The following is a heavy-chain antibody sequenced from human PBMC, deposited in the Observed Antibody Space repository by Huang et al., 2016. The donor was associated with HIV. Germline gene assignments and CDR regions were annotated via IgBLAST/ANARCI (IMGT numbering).Heavy chain of an antibody. Sequence: EVQLVQSGGGLVQPGKSLTLSCAGSGFKFDFYWISWVRQAPGKGMEWVTNIREDGGEGHYVGPVKGRFPISRDNAKNSVYLQMDSLRVDDTAVYFCVRGGSGYDYWGQGSLVTVSS. J-gene: IGHJ4*02. D-gene: IGHD5-12*01. CDR2: IREDGGEG. V-gene: IGHV3-7*01. CDR3: VRGGSGYDY. CDR1: GFKFDFYW.